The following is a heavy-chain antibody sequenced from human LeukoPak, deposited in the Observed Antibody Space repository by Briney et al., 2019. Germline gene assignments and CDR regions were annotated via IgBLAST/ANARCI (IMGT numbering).Heavy chain of an antibody. CDR3: ARGSGSYYIQPFDY. V-gene: IGHV1-46*01. Sequence: ASVKVSCKTSGYTFTNFYMHWVRQAPGQGLEWMGIINPSGGNTGYAQKFQGRVTMTRDTSTSTVYMELSSLRSEDTAVYYCARGSGSYYIQPFDYWGQGTLVTVSS. CDR2: INPSGGNT. CDR1: GYTFTNFY. D-gene: IGHD3-10*01. J-gene: IGHJ4*02.